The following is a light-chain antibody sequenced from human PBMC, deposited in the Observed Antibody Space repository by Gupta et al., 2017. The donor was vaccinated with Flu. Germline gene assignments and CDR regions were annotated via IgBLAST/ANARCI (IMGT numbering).Light chain of an antibody. CDR1: QSISTD. CDR2: GSS. J-gene: IGKJ4*01. Sequence: EIVMTQSAATLSVSPGERATLSCRASQSISTDLAWYQQQPGQAPRLLMFGSSTRATGIPARFSGSGSGTEFTLTISSLQSEDFAVYYCQQYNNWPPLTFGGGTKVEIK. V-gene: IGKV3-15*01. CDR3: QQYNNWPPLT.